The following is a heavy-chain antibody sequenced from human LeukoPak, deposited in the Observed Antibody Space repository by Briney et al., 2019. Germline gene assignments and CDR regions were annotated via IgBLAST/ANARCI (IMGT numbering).Heavy chain of an antibody. Sequence: GGSLRLSCAASGFTFSNYAMSWVRQAPGKGLEWVSGISSRGDSTYYADAVKGRFTISRDNSKNTLYLQMNSLRAEDTAVYYCAKDPGDSSGFIYWGQGTLVTVSS. CDR1: GFTFSNYA. CDR2: ISSRGDST. D-gene: IGHD3-22*01. V-gene: IGHV3-23*01. J-gene: IGHJ4*02. CDR3: AKDPGDSSGFIY.